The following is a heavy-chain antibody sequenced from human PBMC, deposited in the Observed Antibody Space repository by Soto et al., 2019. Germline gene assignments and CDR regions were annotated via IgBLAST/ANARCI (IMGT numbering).Heavy chain of an antibody. D-gene: IGHD3-9*01. CDR2: ISSTSSAR. Sequence: QPGGSLRLSCAASGFTFTRYSMNWVRQAPGKGLEWVSYISSTSSARYYADSVRGRFTISRDNVKYSLYLQMNSLTDEDTAVYYCARDSDIYYGMDVWGQGTTVTVSS. CDR3: ARDSDIYYGMDV. J-gene: IGHJ6*02. CDR1: GFTFTRYS. V-gene: IGHV3-48*02.